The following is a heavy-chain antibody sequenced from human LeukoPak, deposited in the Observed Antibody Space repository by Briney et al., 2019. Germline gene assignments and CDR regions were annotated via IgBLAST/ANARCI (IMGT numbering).Heavy chain of an antibody. J-gene: IGHJ4*02. CDR2: ISSSSSYI. V-gene: IGHV3-21*01. Sequence: PGGSLRLSCAASGFTFSSYSMNWVRQAPGKGLEWVSSISSSSSYIYYADSVKGRFTISRDNAKNSLYLQMNSLRAEDTAVCYCARELGYCSSTSCYYYFDYWGQGTLVTVSS. D-gene: IGHD2-2*01. CDR1: GFTFSSYS. CDR3: ARELGYCSSTSCYYYFDY.